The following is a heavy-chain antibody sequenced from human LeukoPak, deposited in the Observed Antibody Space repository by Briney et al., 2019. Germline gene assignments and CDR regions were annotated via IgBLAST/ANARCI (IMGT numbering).Heavy chain of an antibody. CDR1: GFSFDGYA. Sequence: GRSLRLSCAASGFSFDGYAMHWVRQAPGKGLEWVSGISLNSGDRIYADSVKGRFTISRDNAKNSLYLQMNSLRAEDTAVYYCAREEYYDSSVYGYWGQGTLVTVSS. J-gene: IGHJ4*02. D-gene: IGHD3-22*01. V-gene: IGHV3-9*01. CDR2: ISLNSGDR. CDR3: AREEYYDSSVYGY.